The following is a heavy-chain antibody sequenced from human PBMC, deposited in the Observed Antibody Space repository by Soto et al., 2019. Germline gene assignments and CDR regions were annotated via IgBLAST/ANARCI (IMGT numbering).Heavy chain of an antibody. Sequence: PGGSLRLSCAAAGFTFSSDGMHWVRQAPGKGLEWVAVIWYDGSNKYYADSVKGRFTISRDNSKNTLYLQMNSLRAEDTAVYYCATIAAARDVFDIWGQGSLVTVSS. CDR2: IWYDGSNK. D-gene: IGHD6-13*01. CDR3: ATIAAARDVFDI. V-gene: IGHV3-33*01. CDR1: GFTFSSDG. J-gene: IGHJ3*02.